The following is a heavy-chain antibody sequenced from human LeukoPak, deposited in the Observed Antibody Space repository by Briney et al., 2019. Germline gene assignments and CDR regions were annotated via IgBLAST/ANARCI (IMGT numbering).Heavy chain of an antibody. D-gene: IGHD3-3*01. CDR2: IRGSGGST. J-gene: IGHJ4*02. V-gene: IGHV3-23*01. Sequence: GGSLRLSWAASGFTFNTNAMSGVGRAPGKGREGVSGIRGSGGSTYYAASVKGRFTISRDNSKNTLYLEMNSLRAEDTAVYYCAKETYDFWSGYYNPLGYWGQGTLVTVSS. CDR3: AKETYDFWSGYYNPLGY. CDR1: GFTFNTNA.